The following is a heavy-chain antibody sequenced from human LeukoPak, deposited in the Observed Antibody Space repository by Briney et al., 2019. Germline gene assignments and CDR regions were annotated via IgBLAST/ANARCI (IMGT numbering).Heavy chain of an antibody. CDR2: IYPSKNT. CDR3: AKGAGGFSYYNWFDP. V-gene: IGHV4-4*07. D-gene: IGHD5-18*01. J-gene: IGHJ5*02. CDR1: GGSISPYY. Sequence: PSETLSLTCTVSGGSISPYYWSWIRQPAGKGLEWIGRIYPSKNTNYNPSLKSRVTMSVDTSKNQFSLKLASVTAADTAIYYCAKGAGGFSYYNWFDPWGQGTLVTVSS.